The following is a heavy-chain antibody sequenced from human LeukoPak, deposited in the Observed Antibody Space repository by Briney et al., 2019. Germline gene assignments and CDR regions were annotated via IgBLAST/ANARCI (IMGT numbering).Heavy chain of an antibody. Sequence: ASVKVSCKASGYTFTGYYMHWVRQAPGQGLEWMGWINPNSGGTNYAQKFQGRVTMTRDTSISTAYMELSRLRSDDTAVYYCARAPQYYYGSGSYHWFDPRGQGTLVTVSS. CDR1: GYTFTGYY. CDR2: INPNSGGT. J-gene: IGHJ5*02. CDR3: ARAPQYYYGSGSYHWFDP. V-gene: IGHV1-2*02. D-gene: IGHD3-10*01.